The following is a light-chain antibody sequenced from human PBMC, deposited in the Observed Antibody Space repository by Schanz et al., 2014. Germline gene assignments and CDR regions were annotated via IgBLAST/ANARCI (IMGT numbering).Light chain of an antibody. V-gene: IGKV3-15*01. CDR2: AAS. J-gene: IGKJ1*01. CDR1: QSVSSN. Sequence: EIVMTQSPATLSVSPGERATLSCTASQSVSSNLAWYQQKPGQAPRLLIYAASTRATGIPARFSGSGSGTEFTLTISSLQSEDFAVYYCQQYNNWRRTFGQGTKVEIK. CDR3: QQYNNWRRT.